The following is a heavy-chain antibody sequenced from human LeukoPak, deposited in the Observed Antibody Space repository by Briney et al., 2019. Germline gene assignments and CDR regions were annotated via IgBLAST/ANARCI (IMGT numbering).Heavy chain of an antibody. CDR1: GGSISSYY. Sequence: SETLSLTCPVHGGSISSYYWSWIRQPAGKGLEWIGRIYTSGSTKYNPSLKSRVTISVDTPKNQFSLKLSSVTAADTAVYYCARDFTGNYYYMDVWGKGTTVTVSS. D-gene: IGHD1-14*01. CDR3: ARDFTGNYYYMDV. V-gene: IGHV4-4*07. J-gene: IGHJ6*03. CDR2: IYTSGST.